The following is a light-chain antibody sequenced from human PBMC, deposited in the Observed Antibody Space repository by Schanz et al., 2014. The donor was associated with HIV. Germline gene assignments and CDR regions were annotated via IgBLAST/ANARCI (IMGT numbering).Light chain of an antibody. Sequence: EIVLTQSPGTLSLSPGEGATLSCRASQSVSSAYLAWYQHKPGQAPRLLIYGASSRATGVPDRFSGSGSGTDFTLSISRLEPEDLGVYYCQQYGSSPWTFGPGTRVEIK. CDR1: QSVSSAY. J-gene: IGKJ1*01. V-gene: IGKV3-20*01. CDR3: QQYGSSPWT. CDR2: GAS.